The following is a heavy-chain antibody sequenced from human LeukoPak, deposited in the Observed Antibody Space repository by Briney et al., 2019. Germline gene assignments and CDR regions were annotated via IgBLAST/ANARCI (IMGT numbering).Heavy chain of an antibody. CDR3: ARILGTLRSYYFDY. Sequence: GASVKVSCKASGYIFTGYYMHWVRQAPGQGLEWMGWINPNSGGTNYAQKFQGRVTMTRDTSISTAYMELSRLRSDDTAVYYCARILGTLRSYYFDYWGQGTLVTVSS. CDR2: INPNSGGT. CDR1: GYIFTGYY. V-gene: IGHV1-2*02. D-gene: IGHD3-16*01. J-gene: IGHJ4*02.